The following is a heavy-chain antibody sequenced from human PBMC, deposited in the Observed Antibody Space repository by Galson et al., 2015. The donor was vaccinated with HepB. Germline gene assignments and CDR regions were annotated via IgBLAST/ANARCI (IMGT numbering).Heavy chain of an antibody. J-gene: IGHJ4*02. D-gene: IGHD2-15*01. CDR1: GGSISSYY. Sequence: ETLSLTCTVSGGSISSYYWSWIRQPPGKGLEWIGYIYYSGSTNYNPSLKSRVTISVDTSKNQFSLKLSSVTAADTAVYYCATGREGYCSGGSCYSFDYWGQGTLVTVSS. CDR2: IYYSGST. V-gene: IGHV4-59*01. CDR3: ATGREGYCSGGSCYSFDY.